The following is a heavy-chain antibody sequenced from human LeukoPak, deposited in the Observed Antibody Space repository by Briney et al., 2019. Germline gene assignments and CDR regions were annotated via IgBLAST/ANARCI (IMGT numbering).Heavy chain of an antibody. Sequence: PSETLSLTCAVYGGSFSGYYWSWIRQPPGKGLEWIGEISHSGSTNYNPSLKSRVTISVDTSKNQFSLKLSSVTAADTAVYYCARGLYDFWSGYYDYWGQGTLVTVSS. CDR3: ARGLYDFWSGYYDY. J-gene: IGHJ4*02. CDR2: ISHSGST. V-gene: IGHV4-34*01. CDR1: GGSFSGYY. D-gene: IGHD3-3*01.